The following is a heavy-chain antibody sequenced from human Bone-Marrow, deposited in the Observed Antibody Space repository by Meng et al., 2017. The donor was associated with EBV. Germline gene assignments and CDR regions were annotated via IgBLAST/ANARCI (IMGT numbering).Heavy chain of an antibody. CDR2: INHSGST. Sequence: HVQLQQWGTGLLNPSDTLSLTCAGYGGSFSGYYWTWIRQPPGKGLEWIGEINHSGSTNYNPSLKSRVTISVDTSKNQFSLKLSSVTAADTAVYYCATQRRDTDWFDPWGQGTLVTVSS. J-gene: IGHJ5*02. D-gene: IGHD6-25*01. CDR1: GGSFSGYY. CDR3: ATQRRDTDWFDP. V-gene: IGHV4-34*01.